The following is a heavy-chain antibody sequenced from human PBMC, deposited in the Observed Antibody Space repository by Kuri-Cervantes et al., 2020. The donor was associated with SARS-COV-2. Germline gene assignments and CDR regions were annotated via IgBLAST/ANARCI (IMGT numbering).Heavy chain of an antibody. CDR2: ISYDGSDK. Sequence: GGSLRLSCAASGFTFSNYAIHWVRQAPGKGLEWVALISYDGSDKNYADSVKGRFTISRDNSKNSLYLQMNSLRAEDTAVYYCARDPRPYCSSTSCYYNWFDPWGQGTLVTVSS. V-gene: IGHV3-30*07. D-gene: IGHD2-2*01. CDR3: ARDPRPYCSSTSCYYNWFDP. CDR1: GFTFSNYA. J-gene: IGHJ5*02.